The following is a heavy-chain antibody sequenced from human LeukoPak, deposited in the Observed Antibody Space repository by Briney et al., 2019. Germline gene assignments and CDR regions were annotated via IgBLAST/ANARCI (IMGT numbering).Heavy chain of an antibody. CDR3: AKRLGSGWSFDY. D-gene: IGHD6-19*01. Sequence: GGSLRLSCAASAFTFSTYAMSWVRQAPGKGLECVSVISGGAGSTYYADSVKGRFTISRDNSKNTLFLQMNSLRAEDTAVYYCAKRLGSGWSFDYWGQGTLVTVSS. V-gene: IGHV3-23*01. J-gene: IGHJ4*02. CDR2: ISGGAGST. CDR1: AFTFSTYA.